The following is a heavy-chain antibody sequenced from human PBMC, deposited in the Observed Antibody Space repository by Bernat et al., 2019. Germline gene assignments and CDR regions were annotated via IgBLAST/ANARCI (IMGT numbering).Heavy chain of an antibody. D-gene: IGHD3-10*01. V-gene: IGHV1-46*01. CDR3: AREGALGVQGVNLNWFDP. CDR1: GYTFTSYY. CDR2: INPSGGST. Sequence: QVQLVQSGAEVKKPGASVKVSCKASGYTFTSYYMHWVRQAPGQGLEWMGIINPSGGSTSYAQKFQGRVTMTRETSTSTVYMELSSLRSEDTAVYYCAREGALGVQGVNLNWFDPWGQGTLVTVSS. J-gene: IGHJ5*02.